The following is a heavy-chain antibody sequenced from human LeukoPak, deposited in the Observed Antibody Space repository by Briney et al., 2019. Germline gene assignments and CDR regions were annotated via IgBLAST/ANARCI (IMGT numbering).Heavy chain of an antibody. V-gene: IGHV1-24*01. Sequence: GASVKVSCKVSGYTLTELSMHWVRQAPGKGLEWMGGFDPEDGETIYAQKFQGRVTMTEDTSTDTAYMELSSLRSDDTAVYYCATDRRAGYSYGFDYWGQGTLVTVSS. CDR1: GYTLTELS. D-gene: IGHD5-18*01. CDR3: ATDRRAGYSYGFDY. J-gene: IGHJ4*02. CDR2: FDPEDGET.